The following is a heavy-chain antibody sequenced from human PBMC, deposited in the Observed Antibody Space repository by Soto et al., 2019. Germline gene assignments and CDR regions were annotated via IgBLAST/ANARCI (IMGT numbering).Heavy chain of an antibody. Sequence: SVKGSCTGFGGSFSSYAISWVRQAPGQGLEWMGGIIPIFGTANYAQKFQGRVTITADKSTSTAYMELSSLRSEDTAVYYCARAVKRITIFGVAASGMDVWGQGTTVTVSS. CDR1: GGSFSSYA. D-gene: IGHD3-3*01. CDR3: ARAVKRITIFGVAASGMDV. J-gene: IGHJ6*02. V-gene: IGHV1-69*06. CDR2: IIPIFGTA.